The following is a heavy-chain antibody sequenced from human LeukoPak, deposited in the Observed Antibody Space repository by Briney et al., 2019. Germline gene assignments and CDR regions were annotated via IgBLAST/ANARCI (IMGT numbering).Heavy chain of an antibody. CDR3: ARTMQQWLVDAAGGDY. CDR1: GYTFTSYG. D-gene: IGHD6-19*01. J-gene: IGHJ4*02. Sequence: ASVKVSCKASGYTFTSYGISWVRQAPGRGLEWMGWISAYNGNTNYAQKLQGRVTMTTDTSTSTAYMELRSLRSDDTAVYYCARTMQQWLVDAAGGDYWGQGTLVTVPS. CDR2: ISAYNGNT. V-gene: IGHV1-18*01.